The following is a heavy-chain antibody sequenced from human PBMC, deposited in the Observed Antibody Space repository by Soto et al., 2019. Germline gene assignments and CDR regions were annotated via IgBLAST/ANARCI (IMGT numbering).Heavy chain of an antibody. V-gene: IGHV3-33*01. CDR2: IWYDGTNK. Sequence: ESVGGVVQPGRSLRLSCAASGFTFSRCGMHWVRQAPGKGLEWVAVIWYDGTNKYYADAVQGRFTISRDNSKNTLYLQMNSLRAEDTAVYYCARDNIVSTIPFDYWGQGTLVTVSS. D-gene: IGHD5-12*01. CDR3: ARDNIVSTIPFDY. CDR1: GFTFSRCG. J-gene: IGHJ4*02.